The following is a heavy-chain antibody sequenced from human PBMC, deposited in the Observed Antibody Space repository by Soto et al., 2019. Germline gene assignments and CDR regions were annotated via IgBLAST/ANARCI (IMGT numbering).Heavy chain of an antibody. D-gene: IGHD3-10*01. V-gene: IGHV3-15*07. CDR2: VKSKTSGGTI. J-gene: IGHJ4*02. Sequence: EVQLVESGGGLVKPGGSLTLSCAACGFPFTDAWFNWVRQAPGKGLEWVGRVKSKTSGGTIDYAAPVKGRFTISRDDSKTTLYLQMDSLQIGDPALYFCVWQSHYGGAWHWGQGALVTVSS. CDR1: GFPFTDAW. CDR3: VWQSHYGGAWH.